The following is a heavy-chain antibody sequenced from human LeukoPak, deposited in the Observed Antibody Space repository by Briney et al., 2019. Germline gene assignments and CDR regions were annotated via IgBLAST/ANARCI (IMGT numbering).Heavy chain of an antibody. D-gene: IGHD3-10*01. V-gene: IGHV3-9*01. CDR2: ISWNSDYI. CDR3: AKERSGYYGSGSYFDP. CDR1: GFTFDDHA. J-gene: IGHJ5*02. Sequence: PGRSLRLSCAASGFTFDDHAMHWVRQAPGKGLEWVSGISWNSDYIGYADSVKGRFTISRDNAKNSLYLQMNSLRAEDTALYYCAKERSGYYGSGSYFDPWGHGTLVTVSS.